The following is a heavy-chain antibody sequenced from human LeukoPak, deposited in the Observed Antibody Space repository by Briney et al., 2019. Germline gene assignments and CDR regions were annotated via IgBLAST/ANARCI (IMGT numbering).Heavy chain of an antibody. D-gene: IGHD1-26*01. Sequence: HPGGSLRLSCAASGFTFSGSAMHWVRQASGKGLEWVGRIRSKTHNYATAYAASVKGRFTISRDDSKNTAYLQMNSLKTEDTAVYYCTSSGNYGLLDWDYWGQGTLLTVSS. CDR3: TSSGNYGLLDWDY. CDR2: IRSKTHNYAT. J-gene: IGHJ4*02. V-gene: IGHV3-73*01. CDR1: GFTFSGSA.